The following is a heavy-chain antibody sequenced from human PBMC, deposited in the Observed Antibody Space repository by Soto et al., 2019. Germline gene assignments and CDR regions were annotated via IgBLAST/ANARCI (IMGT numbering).Heavy chain of an antibody. CDR3: GRCTSTSCHLGSDY. V-gene: IGHV3-30-3*01. CDR1: GFTFSSYA. CDR2: ISHDGINK. Sequence: GSLRLSCAASGFTFSSYAMNWVRQAPGKGLEWVALISHDGINKYYADSVRGRFTISRDSSTNTLYLQMNSLRAADTAVYYCGRCTSTSCHLGSDYWGQGILVTVSS. J-gene: IGHJ4*02. D-gene: IGHD2-2*01.